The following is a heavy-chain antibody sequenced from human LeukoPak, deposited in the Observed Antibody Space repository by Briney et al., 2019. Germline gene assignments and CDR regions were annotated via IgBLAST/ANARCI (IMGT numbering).Heavy chain of an antibody. CDR3: AKGTAKDIVVVPAAMSGAFDI. V-gene: IGHV3-30-3*01. J-gene: IGHJ3*02. D-gene: IGHD2-2*01. CDR2: ISYDGSNK. Sequence: GGSLRLSCAASGFTFSSYAMHWVRQAPGKGLEWVAVISYDGSNKYYADSVKGRFTISRDSSKNTLYLQMNSLRAEDTAVYYCAKGTAKDIVVVPAAMSGAFDIWGQGTMVTVSS. CDR1: GFTFSSYA.